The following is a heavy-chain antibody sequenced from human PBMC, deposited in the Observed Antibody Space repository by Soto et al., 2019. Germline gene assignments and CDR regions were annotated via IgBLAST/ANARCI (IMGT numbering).Heavy chain of an antibody. CDR1: GGSISSYY. CDR2: IYYSGST. CDR3: ARGPPGYCSGGSCYSGGAYFDY. V-gene: IGHV4-59*01. D-gene: IGHD2-15*01. J-gene: IGHJ4*02. Sequence: SETLSLTCTVSGGSISSYYWSWIRQPPGKGLEWIGYIYYSGSTNYNPSLKSRATISVDTSKNQFSLKLSSVTAADTAVYYCARGPPGYCSGGSCYSGGAYFDYWGQGTLVTVSS.